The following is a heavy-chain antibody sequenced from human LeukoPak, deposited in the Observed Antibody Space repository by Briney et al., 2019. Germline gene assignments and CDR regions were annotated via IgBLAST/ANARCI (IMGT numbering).Heavy chain of an antibody. CDR3: ARVAGWHWFDP. D-gene: IGHD6-19*01. J-gene: IGHJ5*02. CDR2: IRPSGDDT. V-gene: IGHV3-23*01. CDR1: GFTFSSYD. Sequence: GGSLRLSCAASGFTFSSYDMTWVRQAPGRGLEWVSSIRPSGDDTYYGDSVKGRFTISRDNSKNTVYLEMNNMRVDDTAVYYCARVAGWHWFDPWGQGTLVTVSS.